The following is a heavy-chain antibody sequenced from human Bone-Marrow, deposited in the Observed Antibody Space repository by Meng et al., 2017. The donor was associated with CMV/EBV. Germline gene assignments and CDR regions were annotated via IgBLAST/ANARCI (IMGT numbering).Heavy chain of an antibody. Sequence: SGCTFDDYSMHWVRQAPGKGLEWVSLISWDGVNTFYADSVKGRFTISRDNSKNSLYLQMNSLRTEDTALYYCAKDIGGRSGWDFYFDYWGQGTLVTVSS. CDR3: AKDIGGRSGWDFYFDY. CDR2: ISWDGVNT. V-gene: IGHV3-43*01. CDR1: GCTFDDYS. J-gene: IGHJ4*02. D-gene: IGHD6-19*01.